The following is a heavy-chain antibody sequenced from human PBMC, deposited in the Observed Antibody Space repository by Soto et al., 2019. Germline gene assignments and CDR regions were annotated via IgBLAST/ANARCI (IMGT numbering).Heavy chain of an antibody. CDR2: IYYSWST. Sequence: PSETLSLTCTVSGGSISSYDWSRIRQPPGKGLEWIGYIYYSWSTNYNPSLKCRVTISVDTSKNQFSLRRSSVTAAHTAVYYCARDRSHYYYGMDVWGQGTTVPVSS. J-gene: IGHJ6*02. CDR3: ARDRSHYYYGMDV. V-gene: IGHV4-59*01. CDR1: GGSISSYD.